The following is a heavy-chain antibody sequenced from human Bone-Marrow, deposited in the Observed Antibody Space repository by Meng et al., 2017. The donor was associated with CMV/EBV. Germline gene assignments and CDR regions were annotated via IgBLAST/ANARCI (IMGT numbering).Heavy chain of an antibody. CDR1: GGSISSSSYY. Sequence: SETLSLTCTVSGGSISSSSYYWGWIRQPPGKGLEWIGSIYYSGSTYYNPSLKSRVTISVDTSKNQFSLKLSSVTAADTAVYYCARDYPEDLWSALDAFDIWGQGTMVTVSS. J-gene: IGHJ3*02. CDR3: ARDYPEDLWSALDAFDI. D-gene: IGHD3-3*01. CDR2: IYYSGST. V-gene: IGHV4-39*07.